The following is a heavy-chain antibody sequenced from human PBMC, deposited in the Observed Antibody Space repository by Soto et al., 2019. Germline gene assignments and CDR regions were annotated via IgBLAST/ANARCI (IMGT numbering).Heavy chain of an antibody. V-gene: IGHV3-53*02. D-gene: IGHD3-10*01. CDR3: ARGMMARGDDVFDI. J-gene: IGHJ3*02. CDR2: IYSGGST. CDR1: WFTVSSNY. Sequence: EVQLVETGGGLIQPGGALRLSCAASWFTVSSNYMTLVRQAPGKGLEWVLVIYSGGSTYYADSVKGRFPISRDNSKHTMYLPMNSLRVEYTAVYYCARGMMARGDDVFDIWGQGTMVIVSS.